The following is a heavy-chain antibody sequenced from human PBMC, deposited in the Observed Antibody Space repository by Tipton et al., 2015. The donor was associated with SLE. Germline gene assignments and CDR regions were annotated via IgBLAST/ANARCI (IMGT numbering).Heavy chain of an antibody. D-gene: IGHD2-2*01. V-gene: IGHV3-74*01. CDR1: GFTFSNYW. CDR3: AGDQPGAIDY. J-gene: IGHJ4*02. CDR2: INSDGSGT. Sequence: GSLRLSCAVSGFTFSNYWMHWVRQAPGKGLVWVSRINSDGSGTSYAGSVKGRFTISRDNAKNTLYLQMNSLRAEDTAVYYCAGDQPGAIDYWGQGALVTVTS.